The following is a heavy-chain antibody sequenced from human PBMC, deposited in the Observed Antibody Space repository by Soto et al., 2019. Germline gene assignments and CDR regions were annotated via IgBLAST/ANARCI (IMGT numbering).Heavy chain of an antibody. CDR2: IYWDDDK. CDR3: AHRRGLLATGQGWYFDF. V-gene: IGHV2-5*02. CDR1: GFSLSTSGVG. Sequence: QITLKESGPAVVKPTQTVTLTCTFSGFSLSTSGVGVGWLRQPPGKALEWLALIYWDDDKRYRPSLKSRLTITKXXSXNXXLLTMTNMDPVDTSTYFCAHRRGLLATGQGWYFDFWGRGTLVTVSS. D-gene: IGHD5-12*01. J-gene: IGHJ2*01.